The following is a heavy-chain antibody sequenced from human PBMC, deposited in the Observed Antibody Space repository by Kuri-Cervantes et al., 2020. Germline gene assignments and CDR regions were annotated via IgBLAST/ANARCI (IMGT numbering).Heavy chain of an antibody. J-gene: IGHJ4*02. V-gene: IGHV3-30-3*01. CDR1: GFTFSSYA. CDR2: ISYDGSHK. Sequence: GESLKISCAASGFTFSSYAMHWVRQAPGKGLEWVAVISYDGSHKYYADSVKGRFTISRDNSKNTLYLQMNSLRAEDTAVYYCARSKGSGKYYFDYWGQGTLVTVSS. CDR3: ARSKGSGKYYFDY. D-gene: IGHD3-10*01.